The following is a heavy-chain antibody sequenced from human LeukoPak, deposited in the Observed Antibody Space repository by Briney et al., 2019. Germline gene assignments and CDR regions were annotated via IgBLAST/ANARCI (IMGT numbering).Heavy chain of an antibody. CDR3: ARAYSGYDY. CDR1: GYTFTNYA. Sequence: ASVEVSCKASGYTFTNYAMHWVRQAPGQRLEWMGRINAGNGNTKYSQNFQGRVTITRDTSASTAYMELSNLTSEDTAVYYCARAYSGYDYWGQGTLVTVSS. V-gene: IGHV1-3*01. CDR2: INAGNGNT. D-gene: IGHD5-12*01. J-gene: IGHJ4*02.